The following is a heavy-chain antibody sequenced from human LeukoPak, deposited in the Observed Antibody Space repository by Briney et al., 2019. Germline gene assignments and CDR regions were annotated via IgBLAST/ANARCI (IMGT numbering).Heavy chain of an antibody. J-gene: IGHJ4*02. CDR3: AKDHYDFWSGYSYLFDY. V-gene: IGHV3-23*01. D-gene: IGHD3-3*01. CDR2: ISGSGGST. Sequence: GGSLRLSCAASGSTFSSYAMSWVRQAPGKGLEWVSAISGSGGSTYYADSVKGRFTISRDNSKNTLYLQMNSLRAEDTAVYYCAKDHYDFWSGYSYLFDYWGQGILVTVSS. CDR1: GSTFSSYA.